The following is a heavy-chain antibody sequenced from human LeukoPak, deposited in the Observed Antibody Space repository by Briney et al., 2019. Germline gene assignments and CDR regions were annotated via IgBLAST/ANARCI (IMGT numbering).Heavy chain of an antibody. CDR1: GGSFSGYY. D-gene: IGHD5-18*01. Sequence: SETLSLTCAVYGGSFSGYYWSWIRQPPGKGLEWIGEINHSGSTNYNPSLKSRVTISVDTSKNQFSLKLSPVTAADTAVYYCARLDGYSYGFHYYYYMDVWGKGTTVTVSS. CDR2: INHSGST. V-gene: IGHV4-34*01. J-gene: IGHJ6*03. CDR3: ARLDGYSYGFHYYYYMDV.